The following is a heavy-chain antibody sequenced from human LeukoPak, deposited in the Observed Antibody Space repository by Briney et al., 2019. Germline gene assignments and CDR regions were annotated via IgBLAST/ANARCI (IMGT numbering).Heavy chain of an antibody. J-gene: IGHJ6*03. CDR1: GYTFTGYY. Sequence: ASVKVSCKASGYTFTGYYMHWVRQAPGQGLEWMGWINPNSGGTNYAQKFQGRVTMTRDTSISTAYMELSRLRSDDTAVYYCARGGVGASYYKYYYYYMDVWGKGTTVTISS. V-gene: IGHV1-2*02. CDR2: INPNSGGT. CDR3: ARGGVGASYYKYYYYYMDV. D-gene: IGHD4/OR15-4a*01.